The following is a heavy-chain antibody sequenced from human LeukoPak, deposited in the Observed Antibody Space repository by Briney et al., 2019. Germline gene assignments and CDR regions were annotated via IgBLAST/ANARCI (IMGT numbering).Heavy chain of an antibody. CDR3: AKEIWPTVTTPGWTYFDY. CDR1: EFTFSNYW. V-gene: IGHV3-7*01. CDR2: IKQDGSEK. J-gene: IGHJ4*02. D-gene: IGHD4-17*01. Sequence: GGSLRLSCAASEFTFSNYWMTWVRQAPGKGLEWVANIKQDGSEKYYVDSVKGRFTISRDNSKNTLYLQMNSLRADDTAVYYCAKEIWPTVTTPGWTYFDYWGQGTLVTVSS.